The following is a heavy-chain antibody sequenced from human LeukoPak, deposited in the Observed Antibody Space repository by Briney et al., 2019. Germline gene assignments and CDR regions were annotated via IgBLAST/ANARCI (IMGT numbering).Heavy chain of an antibody. V-gene: IGHV3-30*02. CDR1: GFTFSSYG. CDR3: VRDQGAAGDY. Sequence: GGSLRLSCAASGFTFSSYGMHWVRQAPGKGLEWVAFIRYDGSNKYYADSVKGRFTISRDNAKNSLYLEMNSLRAEDTALYYCVRDQGAAGDYWGQGTLVIVSS. D-gene: IGHD6-13*01. J-gene: IGHJ4*02. CDR2: IRYDGSNK.